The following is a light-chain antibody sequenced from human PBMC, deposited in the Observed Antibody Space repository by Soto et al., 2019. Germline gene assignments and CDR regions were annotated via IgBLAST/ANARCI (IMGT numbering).Light chain of an antibody. CDR3: QQCGNLVWT. CDR1: QSVSTSK. J-gene: IGKJ1*01. Sequence: IVLTQSPGTLSLSPGERATLSCRASQSVSTSKLAWYQQRPGQAPRLLMYDASRRATGIPDRFSGSGSGTDFTLTISRLEPEDFAVYYCQQCGNLVWTFGQGTKVDIK. CDR2: DAS. V-gene: IGKV3-20*01.